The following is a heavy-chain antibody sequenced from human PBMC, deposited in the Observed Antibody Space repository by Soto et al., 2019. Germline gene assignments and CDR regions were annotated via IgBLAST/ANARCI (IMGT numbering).Heavy chain of an antibody. V-gene: IGHV3-30*18. CDR1: GFTFSSYG. CDR2: ISYDGSNK. J-gene: IGHJ4*02. Sequence: GGSLRLSCAASGFTFSSYGMHWVRQAPGKGLEWVAVISYDGSNKYYADSVKGRFTISRDNSKNTLYLQMNSLRAEDTAVYYCAKDRYYDSSGPSSFSPYFDYWGQGTLVTVSS. CDR3: AKDRYYDSSGPSSFSPYFDY. D-gene: IGHD3-22*01.